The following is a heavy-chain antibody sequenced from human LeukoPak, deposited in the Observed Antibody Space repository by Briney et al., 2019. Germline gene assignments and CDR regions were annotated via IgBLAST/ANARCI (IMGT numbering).Heavy chain of an antibody. Sequence: GGSLSLLCAPCGYLHSRYHMLCLRESRGEGGVGVTYISCDGSNKYYADSVKGRFTISRDNSKNTLYLQMNSLRAEDTAVYYCAKDLFNNWNDRGWGMDVWGQGTTVTVSS. J-gene: IGHJ6*02. D-gene: IGHD1-1*01. CDR1: GYLHSRYH. CDR3: AKDLFNNWNDRGWGMDV. V-gene: IGHV3-30*18. CDR2: ISCDGSNK.